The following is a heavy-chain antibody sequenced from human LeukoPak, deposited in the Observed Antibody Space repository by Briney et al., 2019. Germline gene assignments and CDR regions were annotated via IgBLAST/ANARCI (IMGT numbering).Heavy chain of an antibody. CDR2: ISGDGTAR. CDR1: GFTFTTYW. V-gene: IGHV3-74*01. CDR3: VRGRGSYGWFDP. Sequence: GGSLRLSCAASGFTFTTYWMHWVRQVPGKGLVWVSRISGDGTARNYADSVKGRFTISRDDAKNTVDLQMNSLRGEDTAVYYCVRGRGSYGWFDPWGQGTLVTVSS. D-gene: IGHD3-10*01. J-gene: IGHJ5*02.